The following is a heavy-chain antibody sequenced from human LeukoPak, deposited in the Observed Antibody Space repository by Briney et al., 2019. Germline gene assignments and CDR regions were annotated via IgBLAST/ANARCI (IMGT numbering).Heavy chain of an antibody. CDR3: ARAITMVRGVIIGWFDP. CDR1: GGSISSGGYY. CDR2: IYYSGST. D-gene: IGHD3-10*01. J-gene: IGHJ5*02. V-gene: IGHV4-31*03. Sequence: SQTLSLTCTVSGGSISSGGYYWSWLRQHPGRGLEWIGYIYYSGSTYYNPSLKSRVTISVDTSKNQFSLKLSSVTAADTAVYYCARAITMVRGVIIGWFDPWGQGTLVTVSS.